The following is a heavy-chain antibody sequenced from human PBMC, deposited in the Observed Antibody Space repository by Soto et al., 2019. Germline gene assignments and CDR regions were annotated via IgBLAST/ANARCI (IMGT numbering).Heavy chain of an antibody. CDR3: AKVSANIVLMVYATYYFDY. V-gene: IGHV3-23*01. D-gene: IGHD2-8*01. Sequence: GGSLRLSCAASGFTFSSYAMSWARQAPGKGLEWVSAISGSGGSTYYADSVKGRFTISRDNSKNTLYLQMNSLRAEDTAVYYCAKVSANIVLMVYATYYFDYWGQGTLVTVSS. CDR1: GFTFSSYA. CDR2: ISGSGGST. J-gene: IGHJ4*02.